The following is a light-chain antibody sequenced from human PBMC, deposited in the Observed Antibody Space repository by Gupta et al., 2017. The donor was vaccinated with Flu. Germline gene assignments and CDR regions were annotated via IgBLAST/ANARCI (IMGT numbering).Light chain of an antibody. J-gene: IGLJ1*01. V-gene: IGLV2-8*01. CDR2: EVS. Sequence: SSLTQPPSASGSPGQSVTTPCIGTSSDVGGYNYVFWYQQHPGKAPKRIIYEVSKRPSGVPDRFSGSKSGNTASLTVSGLQAEDEADYYSSSYAGSNNYVFGTGTKVTVL. CDR1: SSDVGGYNY. CDR3: SSYAGSNNYV.